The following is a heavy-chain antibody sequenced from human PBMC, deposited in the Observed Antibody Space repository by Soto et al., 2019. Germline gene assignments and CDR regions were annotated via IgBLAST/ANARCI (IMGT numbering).Heavy chain of an antibody. Sequence: QVQLVQSGAEVKKPGASVKVSCKASGYTFIDFGITWVRQAPGQGLEWMGWISAYNGDTNYAQNFQDRVTMTTDTSTNTAFMELRSLTSDDTAVYYCARAGAAVTMFFDFWGRRTLVAVSS. CDR3: ARAGAAVTMFFDF. D-gene: IGHD4-17*01. CDR2: ISAYNGDT. V-gene: IGHV1-18*01. J-gene: IGHJ4*02. CDR1: GYTFIDFG.